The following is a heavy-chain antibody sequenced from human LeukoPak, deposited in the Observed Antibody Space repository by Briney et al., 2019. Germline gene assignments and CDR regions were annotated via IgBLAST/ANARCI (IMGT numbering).Heavy chain of an antibody. CDR1: GGSFSSYY. V-gene: IGHV4-34*01. D-gene: IGHD3-22*01. CDR3: AREDYYDSSNTDAFDI. J-gene: IGHJ3*02. CDR2: INHSGST. Sequence: SETLSLTCAVYGGSFSSYYWSWIRQPPGKGLEWIGEINHSGSTNYNPSLKSRVTISVDTSKNQFSLKLSSVTAADTAVYYCAREDYYDSSNTDAFDIWGQGTMVTVSS.